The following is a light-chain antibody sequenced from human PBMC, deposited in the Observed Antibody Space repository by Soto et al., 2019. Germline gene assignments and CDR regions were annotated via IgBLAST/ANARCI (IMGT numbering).Light chain of an antibody. V-gene: IGKV1-5*01. CDR3: HSRA. Sequence: DIQLTQTPSTLSASVGDEVTITCRASQTISRWLAWYQQKPGRAPKLLIYDASTLESGVPSRFSGSGSVTEFTLTISRLQTDDFATYFCHSRAFGQGTRL. CDR2: DAS. J-gene: IGKJ5*01. CDR1: QTISRW.